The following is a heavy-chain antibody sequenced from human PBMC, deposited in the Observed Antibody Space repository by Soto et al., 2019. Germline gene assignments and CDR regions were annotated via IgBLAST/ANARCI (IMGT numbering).Heavy chain of an antibody. CDR3: ARINDYYDSSGYYPSFDY. D-gene: IGHD3-22*01. CDR1: GGSISSYY. J-gene: IGHJ4*02. Sequence: PSETLSLTCTVSGGSISSYYWSWIRQPPGKGLEWIGYIYYSGSTNYNPSLKSRVTISVDTSKNQFSLKLSSVTAADTAVYYCARINDYYDSSGYYPSFDYWGQGTLVTVSS. CDR2: IYYSGST. V-gene: IGHV4-59*08.